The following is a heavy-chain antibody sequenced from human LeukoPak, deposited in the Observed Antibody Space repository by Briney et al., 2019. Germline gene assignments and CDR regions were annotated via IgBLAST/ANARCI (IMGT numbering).Heavy chain of an antibody. V-gene: IGHV4-59*01. CDR3: ARGIESYGDYGY. Sequence: SETLSLTCTVSGGFISGSYWSWIRQPPGKGLEWIAYMYNSGSTNYNPSLKSRVTISIDTSKNQFSLKLSSLTAADTAIYYCARGIESYGDYGYWGQGILVTDSP. CDR2: MYNSGST. D-gene: IGHD4-17*01. J-gene: IGHJ4*02. CDR1: GGFISGSY.